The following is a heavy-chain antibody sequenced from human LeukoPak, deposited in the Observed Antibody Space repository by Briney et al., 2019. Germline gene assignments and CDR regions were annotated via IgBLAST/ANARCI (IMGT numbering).Heavy chain of an antibody. CDR3: ARDITMVRGVLG. CDR2: ISYDGSNK. V-gene: IGHV3-30-3*01. Sequence: PGGSLRLSCAASGFTFSSYAMSWVRQAPGKGLEWVAVISYDGSNKYYADSVKGRFTISRDNSKNTLYLQMNSLRAEDTAVYYCARDITMVRGVLGWGQGTLVTVSS. J-gene: IGHJ4*02. CDR1: GFTFSSYA. D-gene: IGHD3-10*01.